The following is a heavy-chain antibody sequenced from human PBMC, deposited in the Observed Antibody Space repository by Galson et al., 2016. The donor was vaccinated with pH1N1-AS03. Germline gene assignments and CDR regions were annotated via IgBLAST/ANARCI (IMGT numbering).Heavy chain of an antibody. CDR1: GGSFSGYY. Sequence: SETLSLTCAVYGGSFSGYYWSWIRQSPGKGLEWIGEINDSGSTNYNPSLKSRVTISVDTSKNQFSLNLSSVTAADTAVYYCSRLVGQAFAYWGQGMLVTVSS. J-gene: IGHJ4*02. CDR3: SRLVGQAFAY. V-gene: IGHV4-34*01. CDR2: INDSGST.